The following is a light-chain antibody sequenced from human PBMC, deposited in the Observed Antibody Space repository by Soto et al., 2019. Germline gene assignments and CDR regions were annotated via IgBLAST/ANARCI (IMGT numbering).Light chain of an antibody. J-gene: IGLJ1*01. Sequence: QSALTQPASVSGSPGQSITISCTGTSSDVGGYNSVSWYQHHPGKAPKLMIYNVSNRPSGVSSRFSGSKSGNTASLTISGLQAEDEADYYCSSYTTSSTYVFAPGTKVTVL. V-gene: IGLV2-14*03. CDR1: SSDVGGYNS. CDR2: NVS. CDR3: SSYTTSSTYV.